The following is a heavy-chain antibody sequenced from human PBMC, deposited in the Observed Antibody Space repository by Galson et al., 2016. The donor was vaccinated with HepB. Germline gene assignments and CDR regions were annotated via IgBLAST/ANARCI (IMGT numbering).Heavy chain of an antibody. CDR3: AGGSRELLFGSWFDP. CDR1: GFTFSDFY. Sequence: SLRLSCAASGFTFSDFYMSWIRQSPGKGLEWVSFISRYSSYALYADSVKGRSTISRDDARHSLYLQMDSLRAEDTAVYYCAGGSRELLFGSWFDPWAQGTLVTVSS. CDR2: ISRYSSYA. V-gene: IGHV3-11*06. D-gene: IGHD1-26*01. J-gene: IGHJ5*02.